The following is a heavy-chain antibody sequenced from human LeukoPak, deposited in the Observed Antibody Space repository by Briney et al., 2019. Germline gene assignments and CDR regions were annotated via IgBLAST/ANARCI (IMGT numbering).Heavy chain of an antibody. CDR2: ISYDGSNK. CDR1: GFTFSSYA. V-gene: IGHV3-30*04. CDR3: AREQDSSSWYQPLGY. Sequence: GGSLRLSCAASGFTFSSYAMHWVRQAPGKGLEWVAVISYDGSNKYYADSVKGRFTISRDNSKNTLYLQMNSLRAEDTAVYYCAREQDSSSWYQPLGYWGQGTLVTVSS. J-gene: IGHJ4*02. D-gene: IGHD6-13*01.